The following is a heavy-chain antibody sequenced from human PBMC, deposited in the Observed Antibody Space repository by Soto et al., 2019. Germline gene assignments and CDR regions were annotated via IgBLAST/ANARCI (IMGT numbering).Heavy chain of an antibody. CDR3: ARVSMARDSAVVFDY. J-gene: IGHJ4*02. CDR1: GFKFSNYW. V-gene: IGHV3-7*03. Sequence: PGGSLRLSCAASGFKFSNYWMSWVRQAPGKGLEWVGNIKHDTSEAHYADSVKGRFTITRDNIKNFLFLQMNSLRADDTASYYCARVSMARDSAVVFDYWGQGTLVTVSS. CDR2: IKHDTSEA. D-gene: IGHD3-10*01.